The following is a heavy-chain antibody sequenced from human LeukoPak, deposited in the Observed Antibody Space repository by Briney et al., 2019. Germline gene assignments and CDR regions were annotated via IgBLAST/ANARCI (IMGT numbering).Heavy chain of an antibody. J-gene: IGHJ2*01. D-gene: IGHD2-2*01. CDR3: ARGSRGIVVVPAATGAWYFDL. CDR2: IYYSGST. V-gene: IGHV4-31*03. CDR1: GGSISSGGYY. Sequence: SQTLSLTCTVSGGSISSGGYYWSWIRQHPGKGLEWIGYIYYSGSTYYNPSLKSRVTISVDTSKNQFSLKLSSVTAADTAVYYCARGSRGIVVVPAATGAWYFDLWGRGTLVTVSS.